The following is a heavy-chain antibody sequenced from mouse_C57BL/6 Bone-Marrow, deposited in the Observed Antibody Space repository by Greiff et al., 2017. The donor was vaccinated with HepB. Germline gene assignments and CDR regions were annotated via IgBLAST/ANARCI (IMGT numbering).Heavy chain of an antibody. CDR1: GYTFTDYY. CDR3: ARSGSNYGYFDV. V-gene: IGHV1-26*01. Sequence: VQLQQSGPELVKPGASVKISCKASGYTFTDYYMNWVKQSHGKSLEWIGDINHNNGGTSYNQKFKGKATLTVDKSSSTAYMELRSLTSEDSAVYYCARSGSNYGYFDVWGTGTTVTVSS. CDR2: INHNNGGT. D-gene: IGHD2-5*01. J-gene: IGHJ1*03.